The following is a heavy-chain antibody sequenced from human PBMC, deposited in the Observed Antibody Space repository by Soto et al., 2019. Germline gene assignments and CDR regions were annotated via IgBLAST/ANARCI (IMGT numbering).Heavy chain of an antibody. CDR3: ATVRWTTVTKAWFFDY. D-gene: IGHD4-17*01. V-gene: IGHV1-46*01. CDR1: GYRFTSYY. J-gene: IGHJ4*02. Sequence: ASVKVSCKASGYRFTSYYLHWVRHAPGQGLEWVGIINPGLGGTTNAQKFQGRVTMTEDTSTDTAYMELSSLRSEDTAVYYCATVRWTTVTKAWFFDYWGQGTLVTVSS. CDR2: INPGLGGT.